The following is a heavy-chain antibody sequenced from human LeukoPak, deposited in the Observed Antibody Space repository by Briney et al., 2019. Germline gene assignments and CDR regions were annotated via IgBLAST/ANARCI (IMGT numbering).Heavy chain of an antibody. CDR1: GFTFSSYA. V-gene: IGHV3-30*04. D-gene: IGHD3-10*01. CDR3: ARRLMVRGVIMGYFDY. CDR2: ISFDGVNT. J-gene: IGHJ4*02. Sequence: GGSLRLSCAASGFTFSSYAMHWVRQAPGKGLEWVAVISFDGVNTFYADSVKGRFTISRDNSKNTLYLQMNSLRAEDTAVYYCARRLMVRGVIMGYFDYWGQGTLVTVSS.